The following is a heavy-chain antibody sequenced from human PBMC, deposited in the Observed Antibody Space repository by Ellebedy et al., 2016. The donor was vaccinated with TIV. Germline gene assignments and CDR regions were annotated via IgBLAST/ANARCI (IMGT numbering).Heavy chain of an antibody. CDR2: FDPEDGET. CDR1: GYTLTELS. D-gene: IGHD3-3*01. CDR3: ATGGHHRYDPGGMDV. Sequence: AASVKVSCKVSGYTLTELSMHWVRQAPGKGLEWMGGFDPEDGETIYAQKFQGRVTMTEDTSTDTAYMEPSSLRSEDKAVYYCATGGHHRYDPGGMDVWGQGTTVTVSS. J-gene: IGHJ6*02. V-gene: IGHV1-24*01.